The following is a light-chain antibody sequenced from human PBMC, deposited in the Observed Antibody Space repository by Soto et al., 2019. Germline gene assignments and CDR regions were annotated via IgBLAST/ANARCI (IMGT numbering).Light chain of an antibody. CDR3: QKYNKAPWT. CDR2: DAS. V-gene: IGKV1-27*01. CDR1: RDIDDY. J-gene: IGKJ1*01. Sequence: DIQMTQSPPSLSASVGDRVTITCQASRDIDDYLAWYQHIAGKAPKLLIYDASSLQPGVPSRFSGSGSGTYFTLTINSLQPEDVATYYCQKYNKAPWTFGQGTKV.